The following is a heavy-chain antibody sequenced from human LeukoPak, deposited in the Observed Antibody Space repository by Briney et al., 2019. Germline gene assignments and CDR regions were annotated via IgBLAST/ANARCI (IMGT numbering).Heavy chain of an antibody. CDR1: GYRFISYW. CDR3: ARVLVGAATVYYLDY. Sequence: GESLKISCKGSGYRFISYWIGWVRLMPGKGLEWMGIIYPSDSETRYSPSFQGRVTISADKSISTAYLQWSSLKASDTAIYYCARVLVGAATVYYLDYWGQGTLVTVSS. CDR2: IYPSDSET. V-gene: IGHV5-51*01. J-gene: IGHJ4*02. D-gene: IGHD1-26*01.